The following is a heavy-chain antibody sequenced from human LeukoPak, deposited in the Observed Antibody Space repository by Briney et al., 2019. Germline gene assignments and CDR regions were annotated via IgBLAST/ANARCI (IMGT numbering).Heavy chain of an antibody. Sequence: PSETLSLTCNVSGYSITSGYYWGWIRQPPGKGLEWIGEINHSGSTNYNPSLKSRVTISVDTSKNQFSLKLSSVTAADTAVYYCARGLSIAAAAPEWVNWFDPWGQGTLVTVSS. CDR1: GYSITSGYY. CDR2: INHSGST. D-gene: IGHD6-13*01. V-gene: IGHV4-38-2*02. CDR3: ARGLSIAAAAPEWVNWFDP. J-gene: IGHJ5*02.